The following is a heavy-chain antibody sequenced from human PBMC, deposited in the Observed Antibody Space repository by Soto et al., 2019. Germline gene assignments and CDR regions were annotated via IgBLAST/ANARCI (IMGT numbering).Heavy chain of an antibody. Sequence: EVQLVESGGGLVKPGGSLRLSCAASGFTFSSYSMNWVRQAPGKGLEWVSSISTIYYADSVKGRFTIPRDNAKNSLYLQMNSLRAEDTAVYYCARDGGSYDFDYWGQGTLVTVSS. J-gene: IGHJ4*02. V-gene: IGHV3-21*01. D-gene: IGHD1-26*01. CDR2: ISTI. CDR1: GFTFSSYS. CDR3: ARDGGSYDFDY.